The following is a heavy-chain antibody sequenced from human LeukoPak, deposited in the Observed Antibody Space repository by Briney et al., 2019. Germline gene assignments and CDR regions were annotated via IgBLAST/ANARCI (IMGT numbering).Heavy chain of an antibody. CDR2: IYYSGST. J-gene: IGHJ4*02. Sequence: SETLSLTCTVSGGSISSYYWSWLRQPPGKGLEWIGYIYYSGSTNYNPSLKSRVTISVDTSKNQFSLKLSSVTAADTAVYYCARQWLGIDYWGQGTLVTVSS. V-gene: IGHV4-59*01. D-gene: IGHD6-19*01. CDR3: ARQWLGIDY. CDR1: GGSISSYY.